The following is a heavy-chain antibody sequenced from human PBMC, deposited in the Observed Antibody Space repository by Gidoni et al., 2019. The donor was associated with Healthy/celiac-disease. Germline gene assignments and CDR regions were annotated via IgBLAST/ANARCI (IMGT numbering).Heavy chain of an antibody. Sequence: EVQLVESGGVVVQPGGSLRLSCAASGFTFDDYTMHWVRQAPGKGLEWVSLISWDGGSTYYADSVKGRFTISRDNSKNSLYLQMNSLRTEDTALYYCAKDMYGDDPVHYYYGMDVWGQGTTVTVSS. D-gene: IGHD4-17*01. CDR3: AKDMYGDDPVHYYYGMDV. J-gene: IGHJ6*02. V-gene: IGHV3-43*01. CDR1: GFTFDDYT. CDR2: ISWDGGST.